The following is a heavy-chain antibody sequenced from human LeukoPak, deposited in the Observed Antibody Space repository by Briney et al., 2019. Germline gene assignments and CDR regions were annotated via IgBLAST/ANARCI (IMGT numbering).Heavy chain of an antibody. CDR3: AEGERLSPDY. J-gene: IGHJ4*02. CDR1: GGSISSYY. Sequence: SETLSLTCTVSGGSISSYYWSWIRQPPGKGLEWIGYISSRGGTNYHPSLKSRVTMSIGSSKNQFSLRLTSVTAADTAVYYCAEGERLSPDYWGQGTLVTVSS. D-gene: IGHD3-10*01. V-gene: IGHV4-59*01. CDR2: ISSRGGT.